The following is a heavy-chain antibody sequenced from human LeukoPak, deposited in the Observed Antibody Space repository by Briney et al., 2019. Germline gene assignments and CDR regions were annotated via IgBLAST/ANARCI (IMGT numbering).Heavy chain of an antibody. J-gene: IGHJ6*03. Sequence: GGSLRLSCAASGFTFSSYAMHWVRQAPGKGLEWVAVISYDGSNKYYADSVKGRFTISRDNSKNTLYLQMNSLRAEDTAVYYCARVEREYCSSTSCYYYMDVWGKGTTVTVSS. CDR2: ISYDGSNK. V-gene: IGHV3-30-3*01. CDR3: ARVEREYCSSTSCYYYMDV. CDR1: GFTFSSYA. D-gene: IGHD2-2*01.